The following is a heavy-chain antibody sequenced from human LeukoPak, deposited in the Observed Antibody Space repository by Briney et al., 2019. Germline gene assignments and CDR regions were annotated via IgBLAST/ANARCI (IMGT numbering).Heavy chain of an antibody. CDR3: ARGTYYDFWSSYPGFDY. V-gene: IGHV4-34*01. Sequence: SETLSLTCAVYGGSFSGYYWSWIRQPPGKGLEWIGEINHSGSTNYNPSLKSRVTISVDTSKNQFSLKLSSVTAADTAVYYCARGTYYDFWSSYPGFDYWGQGTLVTVSS. CDR2: INHSGST. CDR1: GGSFSGYY. D-gene: IGHD3-3*01. J-gene: IGHJ4*02.